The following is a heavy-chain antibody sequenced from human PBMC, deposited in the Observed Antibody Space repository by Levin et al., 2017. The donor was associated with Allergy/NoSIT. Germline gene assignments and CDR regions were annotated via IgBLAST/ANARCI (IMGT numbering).Heavy chain of an antibody. D-gene: IGHD6-19*01. Sequence: GESLKISCAASGFTFSSYGMHWVRQAPGKGLEWVAVIWYDGSNKYYADSVKGRFTISRDNSKNTLYLQMNSLRAEDTAVYYCARDRPYSSGWIDYWGQGTLVTVSS. CDR3: ARDRPYSSGWIDY. CDR1: GFTFSSYG. J-gene: IGHJ4*02. V-gene: IGHV3-33*01. CDR2: IWYDGSNK.